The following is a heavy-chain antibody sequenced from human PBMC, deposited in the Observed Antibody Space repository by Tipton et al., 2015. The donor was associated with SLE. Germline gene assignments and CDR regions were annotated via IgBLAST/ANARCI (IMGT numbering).Heavy chain of an antibody. CDR2: MFHGGST. CDR3: ASSQYCSETSCYSYDY. D-gene: IGHD2-2*02. J-gene: IGHJ4*02. CDR1: GYSISSGYS. V-gene: IGHV4-38-2*02. Sequence: TLSLTCTVSGYSISSGYSWGWIRQPPGKGLEWIGSMFHGGSTYYNPSLKSRVTISVDTSKNQFSLKLSSVTAADTAVYHCASSQYCSETSCYSYDYWGQGTRVTVSS.